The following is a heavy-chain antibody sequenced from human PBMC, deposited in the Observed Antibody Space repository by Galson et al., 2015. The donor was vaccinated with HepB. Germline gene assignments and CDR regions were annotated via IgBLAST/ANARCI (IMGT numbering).Heavy chain of an antibody. CDR2: ISFDGRDA. Sequence: SLRLSCAASGFTFAKFPMHWVRQAPGRGLEWLTFISFDGRDAYYADSVKGRFTVSRDNSQNMLYLQMDNLRIEDSAVYFCARHGVNYGDYVWYSDVWGRGTQGTVSS. CDR1: GFTFAKFP. CDR3: ARHGVNYGDYVWYSDV. J-gene: IGHJ2*01. V-gene: IGHV3-30*04. D-gene: IGHD4-17*01.